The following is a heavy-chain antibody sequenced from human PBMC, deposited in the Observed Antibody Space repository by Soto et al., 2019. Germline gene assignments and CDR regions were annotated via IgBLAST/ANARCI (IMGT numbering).Heavy chain of an antibody. D-gene: IGHD2-15*01. CDR3: ARDRKGCSGGSCYYYYGMDV. CDR1: GGTFSSYA. V-gene: IGHV1-69*13. J-gene: IGHJ6*02. CDR2: IIPIFGTA. Sequence: SVKVSCKASGGTFSSYAISWVRQAPGQGLEWMGGIIPIFGTANYAQKFQGRVTITADESTSTAYMELSSLRSEDTAVYYCARDRKGCSGGSCYYYYGMDVWGQGTTVTVS.